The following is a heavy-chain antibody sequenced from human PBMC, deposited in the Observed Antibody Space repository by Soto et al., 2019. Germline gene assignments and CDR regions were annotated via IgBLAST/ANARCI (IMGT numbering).Heavy chain of an antibody. Sequence: EVQLVESGGGLVQSGGSLRLSCAASGFTFSDYSMNWVRQAPGKGLEWVSYISRSSGHVYYADSVKGRFTISRDNAKNTVYLQMNSLRAEDTAVYYCAKGLLGGNWFDPWGQGTLVTVCS. CDR1: GFTFSDYS. D-gene: IGHD1-26*01. CDR2: ISRSSGHV. V-gene: IGHV3-48*01. CDR3: AKGLLGGNWFDP. J-gene: IGHJ5*02.